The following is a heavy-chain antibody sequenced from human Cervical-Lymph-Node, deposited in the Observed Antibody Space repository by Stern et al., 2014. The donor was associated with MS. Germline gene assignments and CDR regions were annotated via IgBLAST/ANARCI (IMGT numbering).Heavy chain of an antibody. J-gene: IGHJ4*02. D-gene: IGHD5-12*01. CDR2: IRPDETEK. Sequence: VQLVESGGGLVQAGGSLRLSCATSGFVFSAYWMSWVRQAPGKGLEWVANIRPDETEKLFVDSVEGRFTISRDNAKNSLYLQMNSLRAEDTALYYCARDGGNGYDFEYWGQGTLVTVSS. CDR1: GFVFSAYW. V-gene: IGHV3-7*01. CDR3: ARDGGNGYDFEY.